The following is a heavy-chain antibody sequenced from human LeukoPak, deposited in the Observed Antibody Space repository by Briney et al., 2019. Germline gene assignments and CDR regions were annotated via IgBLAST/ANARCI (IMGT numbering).Heavy chain of an antibody. CDR3: AKGTRRITRLGGMDV. CDR2: ISYDGSNK. Sequence: GGSLRLSCAASGFTFSSYGMHWVRQAPGKGLGWVAGISYDGSNKYYADSVKGRFTISSDNSKNTLYLQMDSLRAEDTAVYYCAKGTRRITRLGGMDVWGQGTTVTVSS. CDR1: GFTFSSYG. V-gene: IGHV3-30*18. J-gene: IGHJ6*02. D-gene: IGHD5-24*01.